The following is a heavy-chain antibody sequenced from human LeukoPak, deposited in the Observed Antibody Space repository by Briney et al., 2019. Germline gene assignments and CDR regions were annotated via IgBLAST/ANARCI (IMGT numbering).Heavy chain of an antibody. CDR3: GRGNKSFDP. V-gene: IGHV1-2*02. CDR1: GYTFTGYY. CDR2: INPNTGDT. J-gene: IGHJ5*02. Sequence: ASVKVSCKASGYTFTGYYMHWVRQAPGQGLEWMGWINPNTGDTNYAPKFQGRVTMIKDTSTNSAYMELNKLTSDDTAVYYCGRGNKSFDPWGQGTLVTVSS.